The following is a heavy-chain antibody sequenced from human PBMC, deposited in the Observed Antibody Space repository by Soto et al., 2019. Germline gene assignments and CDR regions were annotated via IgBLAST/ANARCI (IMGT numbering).Heavy chain of an antibody. CDR3: AHSPLWFGDSWAYAMDV. J-gene: IGHJ6*02. D-gene: IGHD3-10*01. Sequence: QITLKESGPTLVKPTQTLTLTCTFSGFSLSSRGVGVGWIRQPPGKALEWLALIYWDDEKRYTPSLKSRLTITKETSKNQVVLTMTNREPVDTATYYCAHSPLWFGDSWAYAMDVWGQGTTVTVSS. CDR1: GFSLSSRGVG. CDR2: IYWDDEK. V-gene: IGHV2-5*02.